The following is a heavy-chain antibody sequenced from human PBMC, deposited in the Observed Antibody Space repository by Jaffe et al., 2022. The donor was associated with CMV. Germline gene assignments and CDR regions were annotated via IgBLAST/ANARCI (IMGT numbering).Heavy chain of an antibody. Sequence: EVQLVESGGGLVKPGGSLRLSCAASGFTFSSYSMNWVRQAPGKGLEWVSSISSSSSYIYYADSVKGRFTISRDNAKNSLYLQMNSLRAEDTAVYYCARDPFTKGNDAFDIWGQGTMVTVSS. CDR1: GFTFSSYS. D-gene: IGHD3-3*01. CDR2: ISSSSSYI. CDR3: ARDPFTKGNDAFDI. V-gene: IGHV3-21*01. J-gene: IGHJ3*02.